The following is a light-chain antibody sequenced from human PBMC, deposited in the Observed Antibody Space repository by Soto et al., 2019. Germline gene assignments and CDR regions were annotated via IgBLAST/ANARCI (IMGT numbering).Light chain of an antibody. CDR1: SSNIGAGYD. Sequence: QSVLTQPPSVSGAPGQRVTISCTGSSSNIGAGYDVHWYQQLPGTAPKLLIYGNSNRPSGVPDRFSGSKSGTSASLALTGLQAEDEADYYCQSYDSRLSGLVFGPETQLTVL. CDR2: GNS. CDR3: QSYDSRLSGLV. V-gene: IGLV1-40*01. J-gene: IGLJ1*01.